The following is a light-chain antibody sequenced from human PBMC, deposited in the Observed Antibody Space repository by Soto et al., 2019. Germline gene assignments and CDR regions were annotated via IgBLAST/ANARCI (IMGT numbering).Light chain of an antibody. Sequence: ESVLTQSPGTLSLSPGERATLSCRASQSVSSSYLAWYQQKPGQAPRLLIYGASVSATGIPDRLSGSGSGTDFTLTISRLEPEDFAVYYCQQYGSSPVAFGPGTKVDIK. V-gene: IGKV3-20*01. J-gene: IGKJ3*01. CDR2: GAS. CDR1: QSVSSSY. CDR3: QQYGSSPVA.